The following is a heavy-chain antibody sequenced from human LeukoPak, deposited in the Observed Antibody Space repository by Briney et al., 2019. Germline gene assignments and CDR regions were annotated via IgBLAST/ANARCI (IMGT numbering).Heavy chain of an antibody. CDR2: MNPNSGNT. J-gene: IGHJ3*02. V-gene: IGHV1-8*01. CDR3: APIFGVVKDAFDI. CDR1: GYTFSSYD. D-gene: IGHD3-3*01. Sequence: GASVKVSCKTSGYTFSSYDINWVRQAAGQGLEWMGWMNPNSGNTGYAQKFQGRVTMTRDTSISTAYMELSRLRSDDTAVYYCAPIFGVVKDAFDIWGQGTMVTVSS.